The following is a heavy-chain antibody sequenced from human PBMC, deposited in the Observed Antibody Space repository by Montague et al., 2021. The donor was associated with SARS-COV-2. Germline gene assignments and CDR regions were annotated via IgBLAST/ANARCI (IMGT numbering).Heavy chain of an antibody. CDR1: GFTFTNYA. CDR3: ASSEGLTVVTGYYYGMDV. V-gene: IGHV3-30*04. D-gene: IGHD4-23*01. CDR2: ISYDGSNK. J-gene: IGHJ6*02. Sequence: SLRISCAASGFTFTNYAMHWVRQAPGKGLEWVAVISYDGSNKYYVDSVKGRFTISRDNSKNTLYLQMNSLRAEDTAVYYCASSEGLTVVTGYYYGMDVWGQGTTVTVSS.